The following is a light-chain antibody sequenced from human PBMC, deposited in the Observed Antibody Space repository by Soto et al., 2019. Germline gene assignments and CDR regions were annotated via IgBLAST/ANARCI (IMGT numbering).Light chain of an antibody. Sequence: IQMTQSPSSLSASVGDRVTITCQASQAINNYLNWYQQKPGKAPKLLIYDASSLQTGVPSRFSGSGSGTDFTFTISSLQPEDFATYYCQHYDHLLWTFGQGTKVDIK. J-gene: IGKJ1*01. CDR1: QAINNY. CDR3: QHYDHLLWT. V-gene: IGKV1-33*01. CDR2: DAS.